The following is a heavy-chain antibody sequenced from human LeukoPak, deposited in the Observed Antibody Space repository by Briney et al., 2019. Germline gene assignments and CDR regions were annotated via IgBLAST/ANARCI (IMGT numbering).Heavy chain of an antibody. D-gene: IGHD2-15*01. Sequence: SETLSLTCAVYGGSFSGYYWSWIRQPPGKGLEWIGEINHSGSTNYNPSLKSRVTISVDTSKNQFSLKLSSVTAADTAVYYCAMELGYCSGGSCQAPNWGQGTLVTVSS. V-gene: IGHV4-34*01. J-gene: IGHJ4*02. CDR1: GGSFSGYY. CDR2: INHSGST. CDR3: AMELGYCSGGSCQAPN.